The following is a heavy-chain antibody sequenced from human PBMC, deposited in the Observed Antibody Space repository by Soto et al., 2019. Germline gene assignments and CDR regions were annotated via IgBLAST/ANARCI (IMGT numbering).Heavy chain of an antibody. D-gene: IGHD1-26*01. J-gene: IGHJ6*02. Sequence: SETLSLTCAVSGGSISSGGYSWSWIRQPPGKGLEWIGYIYHSGSTYYNPSLKSRVTISVDRSKNQFSLRLSSVTAADTAVYYCARGYSGSYYYYYYYGMDVWGQGTTVTVSS. V-gene: IGHV4-30-2*01. CDR1: GGSISSGGYS. CDR2: IYHSGST. CDR3: ARGYSGSYYYYYYYGMDV.